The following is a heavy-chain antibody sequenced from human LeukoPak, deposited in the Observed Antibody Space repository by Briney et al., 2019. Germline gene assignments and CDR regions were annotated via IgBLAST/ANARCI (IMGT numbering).Heavy chain of an antibody. CDR2: IYHSGST. Sequence: SGTLSLTCAVSGGSISSSNWWSWVRQPPGKGLEWIGEIYHSGSTNYNPSLKSRVTISVDKSKNQFSLKLSSVTAADTAVYYCARDRGTPDYYDTSGYDYWGQGTLVTVSS. D-gene: IGHD3-22*01. J-gene: IGHJ4*02. CDR3: ARDRGTPDYYDTSGYDY. V-gene: IGHV4-4*02. CDR1: GGSISSSNW.